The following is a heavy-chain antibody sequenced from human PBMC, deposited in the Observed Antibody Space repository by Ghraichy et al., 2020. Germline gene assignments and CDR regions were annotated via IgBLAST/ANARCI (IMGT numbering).Heavy chain of an antibody. J-gene: IGHJ6*01. CDR3: ARGDRYCSSTSCQYYYGMDV. D-gene: IGHD2-2*01. CDR2: ISISSSYI. CDR1: GFTFSSYS. Sequence: GSLRLSCAASGFTFSSYSMNWVRQAPGKGLEWVSSISISSSYIYYADSVKGRFTISRDNAKNSLYLRMSSLRAEDTAMYYWARGDRYCSSTSCQYYYGMDVWGQGTTVTVSS. V-gene: IGHV3-21*01.